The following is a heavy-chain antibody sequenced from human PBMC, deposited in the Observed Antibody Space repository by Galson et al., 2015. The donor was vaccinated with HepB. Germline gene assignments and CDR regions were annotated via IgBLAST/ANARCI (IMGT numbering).Heavy chain of an antibody. V-gene: IGHV4-61*01. CDR3: AGLYYDFWSGYSNLFDY. J-gene: IGHJ4*02. D-gene: IGHD3-3*01. Sequence: SETLSLTCAVSGGSISSSYYWSWIRQPPGKGLEWIGYIYYSGSTNYDPSLKSRVTISVDTSKNQFSLKLSSVTAADTAVYYCAGLYYDFWSGYSNLFDYWGQGTLVTVSS. CDR2: IYYSGST. CDR1: GGSISSSYY.